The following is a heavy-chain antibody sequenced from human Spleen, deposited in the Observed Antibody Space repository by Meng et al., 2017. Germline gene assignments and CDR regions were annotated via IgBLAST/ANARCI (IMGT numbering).Heavy chain of an antibody. V-gene: IGHV3-48*03. CDR2: IDSSGSIT. CDR1: GFTFSSYE. D-gene: IGHD3-10*01. Sequence: GESLKISCVASGFTFSSYEMNWVRQAPGKGLKWVSYIDSSGSITYYADSVKGRFTISRDNAKNSLYLQMNSLRAEDTAVYYCASQGVRGYADYYYGMDVWGQGTTVTVSS. CDR3: ASQGVRGYADYYYGMDV. J-gene: IGHJ6*02.